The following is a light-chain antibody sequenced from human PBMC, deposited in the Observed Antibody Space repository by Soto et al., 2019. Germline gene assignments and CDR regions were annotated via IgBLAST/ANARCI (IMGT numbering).Light chain of an antibody. V-gene: IGLV2-11*01. CDR1: SSDVGGYNY. Sequence: QSALTQPRSVSGSPGQSVTISCTGTSSDVGGYNYVSWYQQHPGKAPKLMIYDVSKRPSGVPDRFSGSKSGNTASLTISGLQAEYEADYYCCSYAVSDPVLFGGGTKLTVL. J-gene: IGLJ2*01. CDR2: DVS. CDR3: CSYAVSDPVL.